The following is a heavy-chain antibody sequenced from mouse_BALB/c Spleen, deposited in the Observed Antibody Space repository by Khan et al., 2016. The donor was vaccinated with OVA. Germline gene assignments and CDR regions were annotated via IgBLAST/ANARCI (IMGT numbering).Heavy chain of an antibody. V-gene: IGHV9-3-1*01. J-gene: IGHJ1*01. D-gene: IGHD2-2*01. CDR2: INTYTGEP. CDR3: ARGYWYFDV. Sequence: QIQLVQSGPELKKPGETVKISCKASGYTFTNYGMNWVKQPPGKGLKWMGWINTYTGEPTYADDFKGRFAFSLETSASTAYLQINNLKNEDTATYIRARGYWYFDVWGAGTTVTVSS. CDR1: GYTFTNYG.